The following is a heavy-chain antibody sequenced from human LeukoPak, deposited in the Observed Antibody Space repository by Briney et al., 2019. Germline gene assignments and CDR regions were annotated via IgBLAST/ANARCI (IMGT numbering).Heavy chain of an antibody. D-gene: IGHD1-26*01. J-gene: IGHJ3*02. CDR1: GGSISSYY. CDR3: ARDSGNYYSNAFDI. V-gene: IGHV4-59*01. CDR2: IYYSGST. Sequence: SETLSLTCTVSGGSISSYYWSWIWQPPGKGLEWIGYIYYSGSTNYNPSLKSRVTISVDTSKNQFSLKLSSVTAADTAVYYCARDSGNYYSNAFDIWGQGTMVTVSS.